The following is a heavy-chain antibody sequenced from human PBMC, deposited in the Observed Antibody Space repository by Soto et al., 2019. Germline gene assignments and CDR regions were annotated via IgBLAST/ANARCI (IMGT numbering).Heavy chain of an antibody. CDR2: IIPIFGTA. D-gene: IGHD3-16*01. V-gene: IGHV1-69*13. CDR1: GGTFSSYA. Sequence: SVKVSCKASGGTFSSYAISWVRQAPGQGLEWMGGIIPIFGTANYAQKFQGRVTITADESTSTAYMELSRLRSEDTAVYYCAGGGPLKKGPDYYYGMDVWGQGTTVTVYS. CDR3: AGGGPLKKGPDYYYGMDV. J-gene: IGHJ6*02.